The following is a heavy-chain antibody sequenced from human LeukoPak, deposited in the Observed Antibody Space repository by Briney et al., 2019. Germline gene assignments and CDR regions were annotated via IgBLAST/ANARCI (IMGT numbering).Heavy chain of an antibody. J-gene: IGHJ5*02. CDR3: ARSRRIPFVEYWSVYNWFDP. CDR2: INPNSGGT. D-gene: IGHD6-6*01. Sequence: ASVKVSCKASGYTFTGYYMHWVRQAPGQGLEWMGWINPNSGGTNYAQKFQGRVTMTRDASISTAYMELSRLRSDDTAVYYCARSRRIPFVEYWSVYNWFDPWGQGTLVTVSS. V-gene: IGHV1-2*02. CDR1: GYTFTGYY.